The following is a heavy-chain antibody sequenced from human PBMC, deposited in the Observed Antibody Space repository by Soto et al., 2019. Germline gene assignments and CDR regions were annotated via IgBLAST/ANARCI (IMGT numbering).Heavy chain of an antibody. CDR3: ARHGVWCFDF. D-gene: IGHD2-8*02. CDR1: GFTFSSSW. CDR2: INPEGSAE. V-gene: IGHV3-7*02. J-gene: IGHJ4*02. Sequence: EMQLVESGGGLVQPGGSLRLSCAASGFTFSSSWMAWVRQAPGKGLEWVANINPEGSAEYYVDSVKGRFTISRDNAKNSLYLQMNRLSLEATALYYCARHGVWCFDFLGQGTLVSISS.